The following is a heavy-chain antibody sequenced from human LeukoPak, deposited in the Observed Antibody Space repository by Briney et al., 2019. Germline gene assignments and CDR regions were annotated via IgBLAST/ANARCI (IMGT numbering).Heavy chain of an antibody. CDR3: ARYYYDSSGYYYIDY. D-gene: IGHD3-22*01. CDR1: GFTFSDHY. J-gene: IGHJ4*02. V-gene: IGHV3-11*04. Sequence: GGSLRLSCAASGFTFSDHYMTWIRQAPGKGLEWVSYISSSGSTIYYADSVKGRFTISRDNAKNSLYLQMNSLRAEDTAVYYCARYYYDSSGYYYIDYWGQGTLVTVSS. CDR2: ISSSGSTI.